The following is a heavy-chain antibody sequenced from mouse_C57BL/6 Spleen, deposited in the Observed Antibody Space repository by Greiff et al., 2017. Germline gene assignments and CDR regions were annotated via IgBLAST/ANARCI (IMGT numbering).Heavy chain of an antibody. CDR2: INPYNGGT. CDR3: ARSETAQATWAD. Sequence: VQLQQSGPVLVQSGASVQMSCKASGSTFADYYLNRLKPSHGKSLAWIGVINPYNGGTSYNQKFKGKATMAVDKSSSTAYMELNSLTSEDSAVYYCARSETAQATWADWGQVALVTGSA. J-gene: IGHJ3*01. D-gene: IGHD3-2*02. V-gene: IGHV1-19*01. CDR1: GSTFADYY.